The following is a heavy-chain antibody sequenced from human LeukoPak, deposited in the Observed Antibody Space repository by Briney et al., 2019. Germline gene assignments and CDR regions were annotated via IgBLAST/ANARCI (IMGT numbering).Heavy chain of an antibody. CDR2: ISSSGSTI. D-gene: IGHD3-10*01. V-gene: IGHV3-48*01. CDR3: ARDIVLLDY. Sequence: GGSLRLSLSASGFTFGSHGMSCVRQAGGGGREWVSYISSSGSTISYADSVKGRFTISRDNAKNSLYLQMNSLRAEDTAVYYCARDIVLLDYWGQGTLVTVSS. J-gene: IGHJ4*02. CDR1: GFTFGSHG.